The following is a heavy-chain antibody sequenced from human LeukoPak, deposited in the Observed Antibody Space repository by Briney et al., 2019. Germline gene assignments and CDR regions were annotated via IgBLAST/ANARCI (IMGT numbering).Heavy chain of an antibody. D-gene: IGHD3-16*01. J-gene: IGHJ6*03. CDR1: GYTFTSYG. V-gene: IGHV1-18*01. CDR3: ARGMPLGDYYYYYYMDV. Sequence: TSVKVSCKASGYTFTSYGISWVRQAPGQGLEWMGWISAYNGNTNYAQKLQGRVTITADESTSTAYMELSSLRSEDTAVYYCARGMPLGDYYYYYYMDVWGKGTTVTVSS. CDR2: ISAYNGNT.